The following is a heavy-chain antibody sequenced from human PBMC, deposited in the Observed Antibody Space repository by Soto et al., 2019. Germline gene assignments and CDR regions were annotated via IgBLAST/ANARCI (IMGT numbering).Heavy chain of an antibody. D-gene: IGHD3-9*01. CDR2: ISYSGAT. V-gene: IGHV4-59*08. Sequence: SETLSLTCTVSGASISGYHWSWIRQFPGKGLECLGYISYSGATNYNPSLKSRVTMSIDTSKNQFSLQLNSVTAADTALYYCARAFATDWYTYYFDYWGQGPLVTVSS. CDR3: ARAFATDWYTYYFDY. CDR1: GASISGYH. J-gene: IGHJ4*02.